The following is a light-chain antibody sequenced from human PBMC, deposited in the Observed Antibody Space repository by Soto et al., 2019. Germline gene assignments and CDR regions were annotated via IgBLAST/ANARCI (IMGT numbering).Light chain of an antibody. CDR3: AAWDDSLSVVV. V-gene: IGLV1-47*01. Sequence: QSVLTQPPSASGTPGQRVTISCSGSSSNIRSNYVYWYQQLPGTAPKLLIYRNNQRPSGVPDRFSGSKSGTSASLAISGLRSEDEADYYCAAWDDSLSVVVFGGGTQLTVL. J-gene: IGLJ2*01. CDR2: RNN. CDR1: SSNIRSNY.